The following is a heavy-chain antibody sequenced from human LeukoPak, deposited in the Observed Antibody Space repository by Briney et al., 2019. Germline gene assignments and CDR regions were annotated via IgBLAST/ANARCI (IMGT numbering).Heavy chain of an antibody. Sequence: SETLSLTCAVYGGSFSGYYWSWIRQPPGKGLEWIGEINHSGSTNYNPSLKSRVTISVDTSKSQFSLKLSSVTAADTAVYYCARLTRRSGNYFDYWGQGTLVTVSS. D-gene: IGHD1-1*01. V-gene: IGHV4-34*01. J-gene: IGHJ4*02. CDR2: INHSGST. CDR3: ARLTRRSGNYFDY. CDR1: GGSFSGYY.